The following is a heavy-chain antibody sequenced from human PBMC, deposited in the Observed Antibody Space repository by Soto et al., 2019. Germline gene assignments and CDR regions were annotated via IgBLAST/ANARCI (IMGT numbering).Heavy chain of an antibody. Sequence: TLSLTCAVSGCSMSSGGYSWSWIRQPPGKGLEWIGYIYHSGSTYYNPSLKSRVTISVDRSKNQFSLKLSSVTAADTAVYYCATAAAGTAYGMDAWGQGTTVTVSS. V-gene: IGHV4-30-2*01. CDR2: IYHSGST. CDR1: GCSMSSGGYS. J-gene: IGHJ6*02. CDR3: ATAAAGTAYGMDA. D-gene: IGHD6-13*01.